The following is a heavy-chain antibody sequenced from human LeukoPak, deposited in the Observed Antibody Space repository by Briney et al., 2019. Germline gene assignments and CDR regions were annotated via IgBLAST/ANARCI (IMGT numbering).Heavy chain of an antibody. V-gene: IGHV3-48*03. D-gene: IGHD3-10*02. CDR1: GFTFSSYE. CDR3: AELGITMIGGV. J-gene: IGHJ6*04. Sequence: GGSLRLSCAASGFTFSSYEMNWVRQVPGKGLEWVSYISSSGSTIYYADSVKGRFTISRDNAKNSLYLQMDSLRAEDTAVYYCAELGITMIGGVWGKGTTVTISS. CDR2: ISSSGSTI.